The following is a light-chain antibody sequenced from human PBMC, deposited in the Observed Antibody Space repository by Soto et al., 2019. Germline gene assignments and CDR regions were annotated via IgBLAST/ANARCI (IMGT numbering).Light chain of an antibody. CDR3: QQYHSLIT. V-gene: IGKV1-33*01. J-gene: IGKJ5*01. CDR2: DAS. Sequence: IHMTQSPSSLSASVGDRVTITCQASQDISNYLNWYQQKPGKAPKLLISDASRLETGVPSRFSGRGSGTDFTFTISSLQPEDIATYYCQQYHSLITFGRGTRLEIK. CDR1: QDISNY.